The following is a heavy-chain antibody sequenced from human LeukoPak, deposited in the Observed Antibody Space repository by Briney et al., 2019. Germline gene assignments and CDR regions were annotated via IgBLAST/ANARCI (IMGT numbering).Heavy chain of an antibody. V-gene: IGHV3-30*02. D-gene: IGHD3-22*01. CDR1: GFTFSSYG. Sequence: GGSLRLSCAASGFTFSSYGMHWVHQAPGKGLEWVAFIRYDGSNKYYADSVKGRFTISRDNSKNTLYLQMNSLRAEGTAVYYCAKDDYDSSVSHYWGQGTLVTVSS. CDR3: AKDDYDSSVSHY. CDR2: IRYDGSNK. J-gene: IGHJ4*02.